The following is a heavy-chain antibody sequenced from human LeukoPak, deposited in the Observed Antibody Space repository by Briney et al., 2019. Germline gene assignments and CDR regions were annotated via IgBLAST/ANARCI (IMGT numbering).Heavy chain of an antibody. Sequence: SETLSFTCTVAGGSISSYYWSWIRQRAGKGLEWIGRIYTSGSTNYNPSLKSRVTMSVDTSKNQFSLELSSVTAADTAVYYCARHRGRELFDYWGQGTLVTVSP. V-gene: IGHV4-4*07. CDR2: IYTSGST. CDR3: ARHRGRELFDY. J-gene: IGHJ4*02. D-gene: IGHD3-10*01. CDR1: GGSISSYY.